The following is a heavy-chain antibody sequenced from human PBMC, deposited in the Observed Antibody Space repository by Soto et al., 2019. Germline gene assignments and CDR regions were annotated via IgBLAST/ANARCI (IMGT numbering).Heavy chain of an antibody. V-gene: IGHV4-31*03. Sequence: QVQLQESGPGLVKPSQTLSLTCTVSGGSISSGGYYWSWIRQHPGKGLEWIGYIYYSGSTYYNPSPKSRVTISVDTSKNQSSLKLSSVPAAETAVYYGARAKKGIAAAENWFDPWGQGTLVTVSS. D-gene: IGHD6-13*01. CDR2: IYYSGST. CDR3: ARAKKGIAAAENWFDP. CDR1: GGSISSGGYY. J-gene: IGHJ5*02.